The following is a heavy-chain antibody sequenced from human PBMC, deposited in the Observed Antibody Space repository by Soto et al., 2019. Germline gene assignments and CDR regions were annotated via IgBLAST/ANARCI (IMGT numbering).Heavy chain of an antibody. V-gene: IGHV3-30*18. D-gene: IGHD3-3*01. CDR1: GFTFSTYG. Sequence: QVQLVESGGGVVQPGRSLRLSCAASGFTFSTYGMHWVRQAPGRGLEWVALISHDGTNEHYADSVKGRFTISRDNSKNTLYLQMNSLRAKDTGVYYCAKGIGPYYDFWSALFDNWGQGTLVTISS. CDR2: ISHDGTNE. CDR3: AKGIGPYYDFWSALFDN. J-gene: IGHJ4*02.